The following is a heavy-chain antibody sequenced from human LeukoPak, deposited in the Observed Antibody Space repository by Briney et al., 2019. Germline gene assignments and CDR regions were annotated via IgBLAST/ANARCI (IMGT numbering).Heavy chain of an antibody. D-gene: IGHD3-9*01. J-gene: IGHJ4*02. V-gene: IGHV3-64*01. CDR3: ARDGLPPIDYDILTGYTYYFDY. CDR1: GFTFSSYA. Sequence: PGGSLRLSCAASGFTFSSYAMRWVRQAPGKGLEYVSAISSNGGSTYYANSVKGRFTISRDNSKNTLYLQMGSLRAEDMAVYYCARDGLPPIDYDILTGYTYYFDYWGQGTLVTVSS. CDR2: ISSNGGST.